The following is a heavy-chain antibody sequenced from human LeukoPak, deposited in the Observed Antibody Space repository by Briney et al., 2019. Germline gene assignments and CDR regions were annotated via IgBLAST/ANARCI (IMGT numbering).Heavy chain of an antibody. CDR3: ARGEGTYYDFWSGYYTWSYFDY. Sequence: SETLSLTCTVSGGSFSSYYWSWIRQPPGKGLEWIGYIYYSGSTYYNPSLKSRVTISVDTSKNQFSLKLSSVTAADTAVYYCARGEGTYYDFWSGYYTWSYFDYWGQGTLVTVSS. CDR1: GGSFSSYY. CDR2: IYYSGST. J-gene: IGHJ4*02. V-gene: IGHV4-59*08. D-gene: IGHD3-3*01.